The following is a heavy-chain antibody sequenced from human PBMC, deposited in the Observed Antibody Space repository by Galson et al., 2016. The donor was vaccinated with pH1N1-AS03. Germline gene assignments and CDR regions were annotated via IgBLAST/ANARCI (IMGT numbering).Heavy chain of an antibody. V-gene: IGHV3-74*01. D-gene: IGHD1-26*01. Sequence: SLRLSCAASGFTFTSSWMHWVRQAPGKGLVWVSHINEDGSTTRYADSVKGRVTISRDNAKSTLYLQMNRLRAEDTAVYFCVREQGGSDDYWGQGTLVSVSS. J-gene: IGHJ4*02. CDR3: VREQGGSDDY. CDR1: GFTFTSSW. CDR2: INEDGSTT.